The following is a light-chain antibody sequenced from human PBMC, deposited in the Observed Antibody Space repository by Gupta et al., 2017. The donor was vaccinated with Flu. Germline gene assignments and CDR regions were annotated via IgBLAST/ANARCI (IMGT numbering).Light chain of an antibody. V-gene: IGKV4-1*01. CDR1: QTVLYSSNNKNY. CDR2: WAS. J-gene: IGKJ1*01. Sequence: DIVMTQSPDSLAVSLGERATINCKSSQTVLYSSNNKNYLAWYKQKPGQPPKLPIYWASTRESGVPHRFSGSGSGTDFTLTISSLRAEGVAVYYCQQYYRTPRTFGQGTKVEVK. CDR3: QQYYRTPRT.